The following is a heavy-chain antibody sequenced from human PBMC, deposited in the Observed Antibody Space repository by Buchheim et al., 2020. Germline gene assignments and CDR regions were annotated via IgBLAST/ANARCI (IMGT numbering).Heavy chain of an antibody. CDR2: IYPDDSDT. CDR3: ARLVSYLDY. D-gene: IGHD3-9*01. Sequence: EVQLVQSGAEVKKAGESLRISCKASGYSFSSYWFAWVRQMPGKGLEWVGIIYPDDSDTTYSPSFQGHVTISVGKSLKTAYLQWNSLKPSDTAMYYCARLVSYLDYWGQGTL. V-gene: IGHV5-51*03. CDR1: GYSFSSYW. J-gene: IGHJ4*02.